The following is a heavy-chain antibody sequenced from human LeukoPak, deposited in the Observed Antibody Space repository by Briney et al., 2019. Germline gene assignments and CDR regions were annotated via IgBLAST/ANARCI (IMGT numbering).Heavy chain of an antibody. CDR2: IYSGVST. D-gene: IGHD3-22*01. V-gene: IGHV3-66*01. CDR1: GLTVSIDY. CDR3: ARDSYYDSSDGGF. J-gene: IGHJ4*02. Sequence: PGGSLTLACAASGLTVSIDYMSSARQAPGEGLEWVSYIYSGVSTYYVDVVMGRFSITRDNSKNTLYLQMNSLRAEDKDVYYCARDSYYDSSDGGFWGQGTLVIVSS.